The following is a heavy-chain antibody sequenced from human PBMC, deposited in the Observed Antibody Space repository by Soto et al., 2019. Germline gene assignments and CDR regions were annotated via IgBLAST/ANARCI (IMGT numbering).Heavy chain of an antibody. CDR1: GGSFSGYY. J-gene: IGHJ4*02. CDR2: INHSGST. V-gene: IGHV4-34*01. CDR3: ARGSLRRRYYYDSSGSRLPPWYFDY. D-gene: IGHD3-22*01. Sequence: SETLSLTCAVYGGSFSGYYWSWIRQPPGKGLEWIGEINHSGSTNYNPSLKSRVTISVDTSKNQFSLKLSSVTAADTAVYYCARGSLRRRYYYDSSGSRLPPWYFDYWGQGTLVT.